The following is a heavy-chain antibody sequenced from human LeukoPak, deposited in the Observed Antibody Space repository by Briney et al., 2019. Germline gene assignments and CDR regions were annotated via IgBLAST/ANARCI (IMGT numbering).Heavy chain of an antibody. CDR1: GFTFSNYA. CDR3: ARDLYGGTLDY. CDR2: ISGSSGST. V-gene: IGHV3-23*01. J-gene: IGHJ4*02. D-gene: IGHD4-23*01. Sequence: GGSLRLSCAASGFTFSNYAMSWVRQAPGKGLEWVSGISGSSGSTHYADSVKGRFTISRDNTKNTLYLQMNSLRAEDTAVYYCARDLYGGTLDYWGQGTLVTVSS.